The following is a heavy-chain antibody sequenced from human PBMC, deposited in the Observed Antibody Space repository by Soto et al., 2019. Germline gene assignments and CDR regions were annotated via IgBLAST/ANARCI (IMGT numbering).Heavy chain of an antibody. Sequence: SETLSLTCTVSGGSISSGGYYWSWIRQHPGKGLEWIGYIYYSGSTYYNPSLKSRVTISVDTSKNQFSLKLSSVTAADTAVYYCGGEGSRSDDAFDIWGQGTMVTVSS. CDR3: GGEGSRSDDAFDI. CDR2: IYYSGST. D-gene: IGHD1-26*01. J-gene: IGHJ3*02. CDR1: GGSISSGGYY. V-gene: IGHV4-31*03.